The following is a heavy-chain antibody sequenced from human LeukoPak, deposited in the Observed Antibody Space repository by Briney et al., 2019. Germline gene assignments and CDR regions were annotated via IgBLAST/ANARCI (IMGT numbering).Heavy chain of an antibody. J-gene: IGHJ6*03. V-gene: IGHV1-18*01. Sequence: ASVKVSCKASGYTFTSYGISWVRQAPGQGLEWMGWISAYNGNTNYAQKLQGRVTMATDTSTSTAYMELRSLRSDDTAVYYCARDGGRGPYCSGGSCKQTATQVLGYYYYYYYMDVWGKGTTVTVSS. CDR2: ISAYNGNT. CDR3: ARDGGRGPYCSGGSCKQTATQVLGYYYYYYYMDV. D-gene: IGHD2-15*01. CDR1: GYTFTSYG.